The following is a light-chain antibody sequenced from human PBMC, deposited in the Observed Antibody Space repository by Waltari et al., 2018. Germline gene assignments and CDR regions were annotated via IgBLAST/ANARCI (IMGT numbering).Light chain of an antibody. CDR2: DVS. CDR1: SSDVGGYNF. CDR3: CSYAGSYTFMV. V-gene: IGLV2-11*01. J-gene: IGLJ3*02. Sequence: QSALTQPRSVSGSPGQSVTISCTGTSSDVGGYNFVSWSHHHPGKAPKLMIYDVSKRPSGVPDRFSGSKSGNTASLTISGLQAEDEADYYCCSYAGSYTFMVFGGGTKLTVL.